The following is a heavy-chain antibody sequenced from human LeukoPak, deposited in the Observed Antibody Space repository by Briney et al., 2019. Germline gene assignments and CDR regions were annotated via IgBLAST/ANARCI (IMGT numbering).Heavy chain of an antibody. CDR3: ARELEELGDST. V-gene: IGHV1-46*01. CDR1: GYTFTSYY. D-gene: IGHD1-26*01. Sequence: GASVKVSCKASGYTFTSYYMHWVRQAPGQGLEWMGIINPSGGSTSYAQKFQGRVTMTRDMSTSTVYMELSSLRSEDTAVYYCARELEELGDSTWGQGTLVTVSS. J-gene: IGHJ5*02. CDR2: INPSGGST.